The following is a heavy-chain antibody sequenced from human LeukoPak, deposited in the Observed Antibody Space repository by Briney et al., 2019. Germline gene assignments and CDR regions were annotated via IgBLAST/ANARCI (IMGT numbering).Heavy chain of an antibody. CDR3: ARRGSVLRY. CDR1: GGSFSGYY. V-gene: IGHV4-34*01. J-gene: IGHJ4*02. CDR2: INHSGST. D-gene: IGHD3-10*01. Sequence: PSETLSLTCAVYGGSFSGYYWSWIRHPPGKGLEWIGEINHSGSTNYNPSLKSRVTISVDTSKNQFSLKLSSVTAADTAVYYCARRGSVLRYWGQGTLVTVSS.